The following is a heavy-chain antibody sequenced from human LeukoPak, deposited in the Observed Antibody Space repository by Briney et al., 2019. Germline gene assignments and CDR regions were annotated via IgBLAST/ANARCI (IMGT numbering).Heavy chain of an antibody. CDR1: GFTFSSYS. CDR2: ISSSSSYI. J-gene: IGHJ4*02. V-gene: IGHV3-21*01. Sequence: PGGSLRLSCAASGFTFSSYSMNWVRQAPGKGLEWVSSISSSSSYIYYADSVKGRFTISRDNAKNSLYLQMNSLRAEDTAVYYCARDQGIVGATDFDYWGQGTLVTVSS. D-gene: IGHD1-26*01. CDR3: ARDQGIVGATDFDY.